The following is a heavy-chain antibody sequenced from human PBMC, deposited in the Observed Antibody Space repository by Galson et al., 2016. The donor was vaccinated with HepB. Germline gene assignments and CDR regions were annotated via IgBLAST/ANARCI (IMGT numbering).Heavy chain of an antibody. CDR3: ACHTRGQYDSGRYEFNY. Sequence: SVKVSCKASGGTFSTFAISWVRQAPGQGLAWMGGVIPMFGTAKYSQKFQGRVTITADESTTTSYMELSSLTSDDTAVYYCACHTRGQYDSGRYEFNYWGQGTLVTVSS. D-gene: IGHD3-10*01. J-gene: IGHJ4*02. CDR2: VIPMFGTA. CDR1: GGTFSTFA. V-gene: IGHV1-69*13.